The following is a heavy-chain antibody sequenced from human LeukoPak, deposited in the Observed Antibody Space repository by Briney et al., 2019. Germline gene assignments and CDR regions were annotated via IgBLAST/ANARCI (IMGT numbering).Heavy chain of an antibody. CDR1: GFTVSSNY. CDR3: ARGSGTHYYFDY. Sequence: GGSLRLSCAASGFTVSSNYMSWVRQAPGKGLEWVSVIYSGGSTYYSDSVKGRFTISRDNSKNTLYLQMNSLRVEDKAVYSCARGSGTHYYFDYWGQGTLVTVSS. D-gene: IGHD6-13*01. CDR2: IYSGGST. J-gene: IGHJ4*02. V-gene: IGHV3-53*01.